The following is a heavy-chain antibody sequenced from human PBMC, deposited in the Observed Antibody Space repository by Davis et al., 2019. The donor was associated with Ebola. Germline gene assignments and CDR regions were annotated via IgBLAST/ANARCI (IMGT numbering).Heavy chain of an antibody. CDR2: IYPGDSDT. CDR1: GYSFTSSW. CDR3: ARFRSRNYYYYGMSV. Sequence: GESLKISCKGSGYSFTSSWIGWVRQMPGKGLEWMGIIYPGDSDTRYSPSFQGQVTISADKSISTAYLQWSSLKASDTAMYYCARFRSRNYYYYGMSVWGQGTTVTVSS. J-gene: IGHJ6*02. D-gene: IGHD1-14*01. V-gene: IGHV5-51*01.